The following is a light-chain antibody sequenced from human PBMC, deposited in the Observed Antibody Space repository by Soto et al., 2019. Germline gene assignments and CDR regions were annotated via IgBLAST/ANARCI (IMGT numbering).Light chain of an antibody. CDR1: QGISSY. J-gene: IGKJ1*01. Sequence: AIRMTQSPSSVSASTGDRDTITCRASQGISSYLAWYQQKPGKAPKLLIYAASTLQSGVPSRFSGSGSGTDFTLTISCLQSEDFATYYCQQYYSYPRTFGQGTKVDIK. CDR3: QQYYSYPRT. V-gene: IGKV1-8*01. CDR2: AAS.